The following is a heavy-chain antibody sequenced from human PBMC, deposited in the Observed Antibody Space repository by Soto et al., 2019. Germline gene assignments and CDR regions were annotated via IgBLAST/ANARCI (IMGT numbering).Heavy chain of an antibody. Sequence: LKISCKASGFTFSSYSMNWVRQAPGKGLEWVSYISSSASIIYYADSVKGRFTISRDNGKNSLYLQMHSLRDADTAVYYCATDRYCSSTTCYTEKNYWGQGTLVTVSS. CDR1: GFTFSSYS. CDR3: ATDRYCSSTTCYTEKNY. V-gene: IGHV3-48*02. CDR2: ISSSASII. D-gene: IGHD2-2*01. J-gene: IGHJ4*02.